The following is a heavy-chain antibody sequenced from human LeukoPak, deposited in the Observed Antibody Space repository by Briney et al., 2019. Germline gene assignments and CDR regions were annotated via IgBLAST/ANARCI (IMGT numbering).Heavy chain of an antibody. J-gene: IGHJ6*02. CDR1: GGSISSGSYY. V-gene: IGHV4-61*02. Sequence: SETLSLTCTVSGGSISSGSYYWSWIRQPAGTGLEWIGRIYTSGSTNYNPSHKSRVTISVDTSKNQFSLKLSSVTAADTAVYYCAAREVLLWFGESIYYYYGMDVWGQGTTVTVSS. CDR3: AAREVLLWFGESIYYYYGMDV. D-gene: IGHD3-10*01. CDR2: IYTSGST.